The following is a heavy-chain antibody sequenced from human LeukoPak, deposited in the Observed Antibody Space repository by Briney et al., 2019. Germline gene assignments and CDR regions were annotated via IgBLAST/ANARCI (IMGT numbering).Heavy chain of an antibody. Sequence: ASVKVSCKASGYTFTSYYMHWVRQAPGQGLEWMGIINPSGGSTSYAQKFQGRVTMTRDTSTSTVYMELCSLRSEDTAVYYCAIPREDCSGGSCYQDYFDYWGQGTLVTVSS. CDR3: AIPREDCSGGSCYQDYFDY. V-gene: IGHV1-46*01. J-gene: IGHJ4*02. D-gene: IGHD2-15*01. CDR2: INPSGGST. CDR1: GYTFTSYY.